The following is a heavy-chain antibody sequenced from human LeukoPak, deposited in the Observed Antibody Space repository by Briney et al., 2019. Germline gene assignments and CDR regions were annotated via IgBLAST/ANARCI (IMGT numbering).Heavy chain of an antibody. CDR2: TNTNTGNP. CDR3: ARGVLLWFGELHYNWFDP. D-gene: IGHD3-10*01. V-gene: IGHV7-4-1*02. CDR1: GYTFTSYA. J-gene: IGHJ5*02. Sequence: GASVKVSCKASGYTFTSYAMNWVRQAPGQGLEWMGWTNTNTGNPTYAQGFTGRFVFSLDTSVSTAYLQISSLKAEDTAVYYCARGVLLWFGELHYNWFDPWGQGTLVTVSS.